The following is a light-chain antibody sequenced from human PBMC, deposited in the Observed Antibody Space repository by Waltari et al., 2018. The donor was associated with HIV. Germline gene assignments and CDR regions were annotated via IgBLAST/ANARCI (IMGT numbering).Light chain of an antibody. Sequence: QSALPQPPSASGSPGQSVTISCTGTSSDVGGYNFVSWYQHHADKAPKLIIYDVTKRPSGVPDRFSGSKSGNTASLTVSGLRTDDEADYYCCSYAGNTHLYVFGTGTKVTV. CDR2: DVT. CDR3: CSYAGNTHLYV. J-gene: IGLJ1*01. CDR1: SSDVGGYNF. V-gene: IGLV2-8*01.